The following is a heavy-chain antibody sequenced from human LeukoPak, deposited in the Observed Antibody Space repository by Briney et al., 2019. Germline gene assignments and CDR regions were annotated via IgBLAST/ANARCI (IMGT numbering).Heavy chain of an antibody. J-gene: IGHJ4*02. CDR1: GFTSFSNYW. V-gene: IGHV3-74*01. CDR3: ARDRNYQLSPP. D-gene: IGHD2-2*01. CDR2: IKGDGSGT. Sequence: GGSLRLSCAASGFTSFSNYWIHWVRQAPGKGLVWVSRIKGDGSGTIYADSVKGRFTISRDNARSTVYLQMNSLRVEDTAVYYCARDRNYQLSPPWGQGTLVTVSS.